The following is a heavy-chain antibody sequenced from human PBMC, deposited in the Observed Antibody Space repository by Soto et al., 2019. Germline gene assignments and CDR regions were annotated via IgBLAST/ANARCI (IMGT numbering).Heavy chain of an antibody. Sequence: SVKVSCKASGYTFTSYGISWVRQAPGQGLEWMGRIIPILGIANYAQKFQGRVTITADKSTSTACMELSSLRSEDTAVYYCARLLYYDSSGYPVDYWGQGTLVTVSS. J-gene: IGHJ4*02. CDR2: IIPILGIA. CDR3: ARLLYYDSSGYPVDY. D-gene: IGHD3-22*01. V-gene: IGHV1-69*04. CDR1: GYTFTSYG.